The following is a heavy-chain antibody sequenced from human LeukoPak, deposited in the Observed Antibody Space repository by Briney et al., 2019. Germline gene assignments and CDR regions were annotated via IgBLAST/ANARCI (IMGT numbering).Heavy chain of an antibody. CDR3: ARDIRYYYDSSAEYYFDY. CDR2: ISNSGSTI. CDR1: GFTFSDYY. D-gene: IGHD3-22*01. V-gene: IGHV3-11*01. Sequence: PGGSLRLSCAASGFTFSDYYMSWIRQAPGKGLEWVSYISNSGSTIYYADSVKGRFTISRDNAKNSLYLQMNSLRAEDTAVYYCARDIRYYYDSSAEYYFDYWGQGTLVTVSS. J-gene: IGHJ4*02.